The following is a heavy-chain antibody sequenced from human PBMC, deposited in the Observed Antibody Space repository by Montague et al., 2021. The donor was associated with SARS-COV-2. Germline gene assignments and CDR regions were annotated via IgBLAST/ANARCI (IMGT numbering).Heavy chain of an antibody. Sequence: SETLSLTCTVSGGSISSNFWSWIRQPPGKGLEWIGYIYYSGSTNYNPSLESRVTISVDTSKKQFSLQLSSVTAADTAVYYCARTRGYDPLFDFWGQGTLVTVSS. D-gene: IGHD5-12*01. J-gene: IGHJ4*02. CDR2: IYYSGST. CDR3: ARTRGYDPLFDF. CDR1: GGSISSNF. V-gene: IGHV4-59*01.